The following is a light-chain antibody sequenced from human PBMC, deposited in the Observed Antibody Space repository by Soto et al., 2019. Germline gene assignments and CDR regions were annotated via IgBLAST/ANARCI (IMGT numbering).Light chain of an antibody. CDR2: GAS. Sequence: EIMMTQSPVTLSVSPGERATLSCTASQSVSSNLAWYQQKPGQAPRLLIYGASTRATGIPARFSGSGSGTEFALTLSSLQSEDFAVYYCQQYNNSPYTFGQGTKLEIK. CDR3: QQYNNSPYT. CDR1: QSVSSN. V-gene: IGKV3-15*01. J-gene: IGKJ2*01.